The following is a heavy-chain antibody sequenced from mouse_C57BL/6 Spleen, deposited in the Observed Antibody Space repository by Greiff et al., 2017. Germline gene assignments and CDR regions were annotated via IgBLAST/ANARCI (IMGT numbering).Heavy chain of an antibody. CDR3: AKHRAYSIDD. D-gene: IGHD3-1*01. J-gene: IGHJ4*01. V-gene: IGHV5-12*01. Sequence: EVKLVESGGGLVQPGGSLKLSCAASGFTFSDYYMSWVRQTPEKRLEWVAYISNGGGSTYYPDTVKGRFTISRDNAKNALYLQRCRLKSEDTAMYCCAKHRAYSIDDWGQGTSVTFSS. CDR1: GFTFSDYY. CDR2: ISNGGGST.